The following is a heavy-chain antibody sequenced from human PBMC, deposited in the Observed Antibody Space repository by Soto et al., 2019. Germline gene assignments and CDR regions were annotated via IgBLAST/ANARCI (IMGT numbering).Heavy chain of an antibody. Sequence: QVQLVQSGAEVKKPGSSVKVSCKASGGTFSSYTISWVRQAPGQGLEWMGRIIPILGIANYAQKFQGRVTITADKPTRTAYRELSSLRSGDTAVYYCARDWADYCSGGSCYGGGWFDPWGQGTLVTVSS. CDR2: IIPILGIA. D-gene: IGHD2-15*01. J-gene: IGHJ5*02. V-gene: IGHV1-69*08. CDR3: ARDWADYCSGGSCYGGGWFDP. CDR1: GGTFSSYT.